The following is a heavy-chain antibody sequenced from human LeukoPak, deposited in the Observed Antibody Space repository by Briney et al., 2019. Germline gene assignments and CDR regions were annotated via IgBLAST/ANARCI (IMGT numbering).Heavy chain of an antibody. D-gene: IGHD3-3*01. CDR2: INTNTGNP. CDR3: ARVPRNRYDFWSGYSDPYYYYGMDV. CDR1: GYTLTSYA. V-gene: IGHV7-4-1*02. Sequence: ASVNVSCKASGYTLTSYAMNWVRQAPGQGLEWLGWINTNTGNPTYAQGFTGRFVFSLDTSVSTAYLQISSLKAEDTAVYYCARVPRNRYDFWSGYSDPYYYYGMDVWGQGTTVTVSS. J-gene: IGHJ6*02.